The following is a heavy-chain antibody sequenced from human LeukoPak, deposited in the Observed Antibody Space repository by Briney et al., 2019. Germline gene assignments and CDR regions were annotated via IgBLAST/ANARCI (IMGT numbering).Heavy chain of an antibody. CDR2: IYYSGST. CDR1: GGSISSYY. Sequence: VKPSETLSLTCTVSGGSISSYYWSWIRQPPGKGLEWIGYIYYSGSTNYNPSLKSRVTISVDTSKNQFSLKLSSVTAADTAVYYCARGSKSTGGDYWGQGTLVTVSS. D-gene: IGHD3-16*01. J-gene: IGHJ4*02. V-gene: IGHV4-59*01. CDR3: ARGSKSTGGDY.